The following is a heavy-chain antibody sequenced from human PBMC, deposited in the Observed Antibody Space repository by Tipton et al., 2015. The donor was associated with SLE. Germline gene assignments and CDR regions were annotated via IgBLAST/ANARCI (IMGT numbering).Heavy chain of an antibody. CDR3: ARGPAFGRKKSYFDY. J-gene: IGHJ4*02. CDR2: INHSGST. D-gene: IGHD2-15*01. Sequence: TLSLTCAVYGGSFSGHYWSWIRQPPGKGLEWIGEINHSGSTNYNPSLKSRVTISVDTSKNQFSLKLSSVTAADTAVYYCARGPAFGRKKSYFDYWGQGTLVTVSS. CDR1: GGSFSGHY. V-gene: IGHV4-34*01.